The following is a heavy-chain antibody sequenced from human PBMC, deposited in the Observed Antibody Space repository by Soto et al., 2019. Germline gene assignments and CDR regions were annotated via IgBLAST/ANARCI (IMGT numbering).Heavy chain of an antibody. V-gene: IGHV4-4*02. J-gene: IGHJ4*02. CDR2: IHHSGRT. D-gene: IGHD2-21*02. CDR1: GDYISSDKW. Sequence: QVQLQESGPGLVKPSGTLSLTCAVSGDYISSDKWWSWVRQPPGKGLEWIGEIHHSGRTNYNPSLKSRVTILVEKSKNQVSLELISMTAADTAVYYCARGGDWQFDYWGQGTLVTVSS. CDR3: ARGGDWQFDY.